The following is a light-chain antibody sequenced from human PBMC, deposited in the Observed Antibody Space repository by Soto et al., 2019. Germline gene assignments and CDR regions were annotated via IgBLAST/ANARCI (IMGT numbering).Light chain of an antibody. J-gene: IGLJ1*01. CDR2: EVS. Sequence: QSVLTQPASVSGSPGQSITISCTGSTSDIGASNYVSWYQQRPGKAPKVIIYEVSNRPSGVSNRFSGSKSGNTASLTISGLQAEDEGDYYCSSYTANSVTLYVFGTGTKLTVL. CDR1: TSDIGASNY. CDR3: SSYTANSVTLYV. V-gene: IGLV2-14*01.